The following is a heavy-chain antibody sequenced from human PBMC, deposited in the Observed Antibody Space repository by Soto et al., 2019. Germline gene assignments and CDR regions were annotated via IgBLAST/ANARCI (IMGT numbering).Heavy chain of an antibody. Sequence: EVQLVESGGGLVQPGRSLRLSCAASGFTFDAYPMHWVRQAPGKGLEWVAGLAWDGGSIEYVDSVEGRFTISRDNAKNSLYLQMSSLRDEDTALYYCVRDDAFDLWSQGTQVTVSS. V-gene: IGHV3-9*01. CDR3: VRDDAFDL. J-gene: IGHJ3*01. CDR1: GFTFDAYP. CDR2: LAWDGGSI.